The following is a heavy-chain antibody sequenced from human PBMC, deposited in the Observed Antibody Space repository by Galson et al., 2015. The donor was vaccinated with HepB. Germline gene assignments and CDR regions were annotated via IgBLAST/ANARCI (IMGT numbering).Heavy chain of an antibody. CDR2: IIPTFGTA. D-gene: IGHD2-2*01. V-gene: IGHV1-69*13. CDR1: GGTFSSYA. CDR3: AGRPGYCSSTSCYHYYYYMDV. J-gene: IGHJ6*03. Sequence: SVKVSCKASGGTFSSYAISWVRQAPGQGLEWMGGIIPTFGTANYAQKFQGRVTITADESTSTAYMELSSLRSEDTAVYYCAGRPGYCSSTSCYHYYYYMDVWGKGTTVTVSS.